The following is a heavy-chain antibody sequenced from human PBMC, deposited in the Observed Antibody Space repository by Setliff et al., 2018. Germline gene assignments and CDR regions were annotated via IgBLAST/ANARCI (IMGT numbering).Heavy chain of an antibody. CDR3: ARDRVVVLAGRRGFYFDY. J-gene: IGHJ4*02. CDR1: GGTFSDYY. D-gene: IGHD2-15*01. CDR2: INHRGST. V-gene: IGHV4-34*01. Sequence: PSETLSLTCAAYGGTFSDYYWTWIRQTPGKGLEWVGEINHRGSTNYNPSLKSRVSISVDSSRDQFSLKLISMTAADTAVYYCARDRVVVLAGRRGFYFDYWGQGTLVTVSS.